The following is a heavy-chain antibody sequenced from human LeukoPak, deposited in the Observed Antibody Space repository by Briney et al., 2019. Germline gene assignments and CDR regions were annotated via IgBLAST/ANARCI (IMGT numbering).Heavy chain of an antibody. J-gene: IGHJ4*02. CDR3: ARGWDIVVVVAASPYFDY. D-gene: IGHD2-15*01. CDR2: IYTSGST. V-gene: IGHV4-4*07. CDR1: GGSISSYY. Sequence: SETLSLTCTVSGGSISSYYWSWIRQPAGKGLEWIGRIYTSGSTNYNPSLKSRVTMSVDTSKNQFSLKLSSVTAADTAVYYCARGWDIVVVVAASPYFDYWGQGTLVTVSS.